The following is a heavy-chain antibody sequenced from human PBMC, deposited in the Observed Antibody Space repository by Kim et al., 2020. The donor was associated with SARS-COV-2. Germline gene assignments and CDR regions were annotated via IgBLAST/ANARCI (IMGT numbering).Heavy chain of an antibody. CDR3: ARGSADS. V-gene: IGHV4-4*07. D-gene: IGHD2-15*01. J-gene: IGHJ4*02. Sequence: TSGSTTYNPSLKSRVTMSIDTSNKQFSLKLNSVTAADTAVYYCARGSADSWGQGTLVTVSS. CDR2: TSGST.